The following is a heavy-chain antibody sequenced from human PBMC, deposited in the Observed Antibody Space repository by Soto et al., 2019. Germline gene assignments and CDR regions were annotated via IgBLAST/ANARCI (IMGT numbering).Heavy chain of an antibody. CDR3: ASWGPDSGYDIGGY. Sequence: GASVKVSCKASGGTFSSYTISWVRQAPGQGLEWMGRIIPILGIANYAQKFQGRVTITADKSTSTAYMELSSLRSEDTAVYYCASWGPDSGYDIGGYWGQGTLVTVSS. D-gene: IGHD5-12*01. V-gene: IGHV1-69*02. CDR2: IIPILGIA. CDR1: GGTFSSYT. J-gene: IGHJ4*02.